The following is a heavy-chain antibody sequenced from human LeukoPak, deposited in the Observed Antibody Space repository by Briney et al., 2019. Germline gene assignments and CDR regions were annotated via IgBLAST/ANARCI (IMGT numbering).Heavy chain of an antibody. CDR3: VRQSEGLDY. Sequence: GGSLRLSCAASGFTFNTYTMHWVRQAPGKGLEWVAVIGQNESNKYYADSVRGRFTISRDNSKNTLYLQMSSLTAEDTAVYFCVRQSEGLDYWGQGTLVTVSS. CDR1: GFTFNTYT. CDR2: IGQNESNK. V-gene: IGHV3-30-3*01. D-gene: IGHD5/OR15-5a*01. J-gene: IGHJ4*02.